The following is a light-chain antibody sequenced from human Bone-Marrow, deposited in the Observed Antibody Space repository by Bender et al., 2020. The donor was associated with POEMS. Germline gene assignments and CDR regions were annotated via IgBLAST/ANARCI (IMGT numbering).Light chain of an antibody. J-gene: IGLJ2*01. V-gene: IGLV2-14*02. CDR3: SSYTSNTVV. Sequence: QSALTQPASVSGSPGQSITISCTGSSSDIGSYKLVSWYQHHPGKAPKLMIYDVSNRPSGISNRFSGSKSGNTASLTISGLQTEDEADYYCSSYTSNTVVFGGGTKLTVL. CDR1: SSDIGSYKL. CDR2: DVS.